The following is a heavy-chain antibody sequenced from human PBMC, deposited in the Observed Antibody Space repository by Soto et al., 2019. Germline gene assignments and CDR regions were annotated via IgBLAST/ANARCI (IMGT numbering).Heavy chain of an antibody. CDR2: INAGNGNT. CDR3: ASDLSRIVVVPAAPHL. V-gene: IGHV1-3*01. J-gene: IGHJ4*02. D-gene: IGHD2-2*01. CDR1: GYTFTSYA. Sequence: QVQLVQSGAEVKKPGASVKVSCKASGYTFTSYAMHWVRQAPGQRLEWMGWINAGNGNTKYSQKFQGRVTITRDTSASTAYMELSSLRSEDTAVYYCASDLSRIVVVPAAPHLWGQGTLVTVSS.